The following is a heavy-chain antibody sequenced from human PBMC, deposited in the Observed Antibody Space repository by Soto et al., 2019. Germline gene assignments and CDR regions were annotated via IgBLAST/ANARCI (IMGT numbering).Heavy chain of an antibody. CDR3: XXXXXXXPYYYYGMDV. J-gene: IGHJ6*02. CDR2: INPNSGGT. V-gene: IGHV1-2*02. CDR1: GYTFTGYY. Sequence: QVQLVQSGAEVKKPGASVKVSCKASGYTFTGYYMHWVRQAPGQGLEWMGGINPNSGGTNYAQKFQGRVTMTRDTSISTAYMELSRLRSDDTAVXXXXXXXXXXPYYYYGMDVWGQGTTVTVSS.